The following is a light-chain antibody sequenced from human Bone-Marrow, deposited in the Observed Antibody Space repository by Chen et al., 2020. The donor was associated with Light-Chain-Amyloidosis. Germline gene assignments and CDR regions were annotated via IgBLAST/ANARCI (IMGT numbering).Light chain of an antibody. J-gene: IGLJ1*01. CDR2: RNN. V-gene: IGLV1-47*01. CDR1: SSNIGSNY. CDR3: AAWDDSLRGYV. Sequence: QSVLTQPPSASGTPSQRVTISCSGSSSNIGSNYVYWYQQLPGTAPKLLIYRNNQRPSGVPDRFSGSKSGTSASLASSGLRSEDEADYYCAAWDDSLRGYVFGTGNKVTVL.